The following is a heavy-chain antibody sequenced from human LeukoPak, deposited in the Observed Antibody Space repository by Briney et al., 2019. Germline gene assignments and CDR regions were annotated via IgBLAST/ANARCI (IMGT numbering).Heavy chain of an antibody. CDR3: AKDYYYGSGSYFNHGYYYYYGMDV. Sequence: GGSLRLSCAASGFTFSSYGMHGVRQAPGKGLEWVAVISYDGSNKYYADSVKGRFTISRDNSKNTLYLQMNSLRAEDTAVYYCAKDYYYGSGSYFNHGYYYYYGMDVWGQGTTVTVSS. CDR1: GFTFSSYG. D-gene: IGHD3-10*01. CDR2: ISYDGSNK. J-gene: IGHJ6*02. V-gene: IGHV3-30*18.